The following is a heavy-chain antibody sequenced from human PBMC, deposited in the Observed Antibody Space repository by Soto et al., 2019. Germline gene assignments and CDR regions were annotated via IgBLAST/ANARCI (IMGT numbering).Heavy chain of an antibody. J-gene: IGHJ6*02. Sequence: VQLVQSGAEVKKTGSSIKVSCNASGGTFNKFAFSWVRQAPGQGFEWMGGSIPVFRSANYAQRFRGRITITADEYTSTVYLYLNDLRSDDTAVYYCARIHCASDNFLLFYYLVDLWGLGTTVTVSS. D-gene: IGHD2-21*02. CDR2: SIPVFRSA. CDR3: ARIHCASDNFLLFYYLVDL. V-gene: IGHV1-69*01. CDR1: GGTFNKFA.